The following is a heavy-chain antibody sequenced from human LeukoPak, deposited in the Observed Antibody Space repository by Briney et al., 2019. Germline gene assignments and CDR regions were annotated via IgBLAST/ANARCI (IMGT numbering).Heavy chain of an antibody. CDR3: ARGSYYDILTGSLDY. Sequence: SVKVSCNASGGTFSCYAISWVRQAPGQGLEWMGGIIPIFGTANYAQKFQGRVTITADESTSTAYMELSSLRSEDTAVYYCARGSYYDILTGSLDYWGQGTLVTVSS. D-gene: IGHD3-9*01. CDR2: IIPIFGTA. CDR1: GGTFSCYA. J-gene: IGHJ4*02. V-gene: IGHV1-69*01.